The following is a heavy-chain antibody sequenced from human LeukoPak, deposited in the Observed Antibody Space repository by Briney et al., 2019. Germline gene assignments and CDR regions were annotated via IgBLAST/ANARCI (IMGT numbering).Heavy chain of an antibody. D-gene: IGHD5-12*01. Sequence: ASVKVSCKASGYTFTSYDINWVRQATGQGLEWMGWMNPNSGNTGYAQKFQGRVTMTRNTSISTAYMELSSLGSEDTAVYYCARGGGNSAEFYYYYYGMDVWGQGTTVTVSS. CDR3: ARGGGNSAEFYYYYYGMDV. CDR2: MNPNSGNT. CDR1: GYTFTSYD. V-gene: IGHV1-8*01. J-gene: IGHJ6*02.